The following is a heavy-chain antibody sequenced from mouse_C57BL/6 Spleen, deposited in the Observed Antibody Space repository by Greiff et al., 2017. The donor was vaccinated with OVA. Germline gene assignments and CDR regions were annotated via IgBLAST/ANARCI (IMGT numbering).Heavy chain of an antibody. D-gene: IGHD3-2*02. CDR2: IYPGDGDT. CDR1: GYAFSSYW. CDR3: ARGGAQALDY. V-gene: IGHV1-80*01. Sequence: VKLVESGAELVKPGASVKISCKASGYAFSSYWMNWVKQRPGKGLEWIGQIYPGDGDTSYNGKFKGKATLTADKSSSTAYMQLSSLTSDDSAVYFCARGGAQALDYWGQGTTLTVSS. J-gene: IGHJ2*01.